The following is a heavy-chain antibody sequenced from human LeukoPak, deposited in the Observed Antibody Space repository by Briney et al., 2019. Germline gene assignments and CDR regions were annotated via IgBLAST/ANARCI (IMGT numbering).Heavy chain of an antibody. V-gene: IGHV3-30-3*01. J-gene: IGHJ4*02. Sequence: GGSLRLSCAASGFTFSSYAMHWVRQAPGKGLEWVAVISYDGSNKYYADSVKGRFTISRDNSKNTLYLQMNSLRAEDTAVYYCARDLGRSAERGYDYVWGSSPYFDYWGQGTLVTVSS. D-gene: IGHD3-16*01. CDR1: GFTFSSYA. CDR2: ISYDGSNK. CDR3: ARDLGRSAERGYDYVWGSSPYFDY.